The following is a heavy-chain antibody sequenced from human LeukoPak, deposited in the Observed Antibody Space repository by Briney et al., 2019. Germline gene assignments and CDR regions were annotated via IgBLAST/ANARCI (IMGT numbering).Heavy chain of an antibody. J-gene: IGHJ4*02. CDR1: GFTFSSYA. D-gene: IGHD6-6*01. CDR3: AKARQPYSSSSGFDY. Sequence: PGGSLRLSCAASGFTFSSYAMSWVRQAPGKGLEWVSAISGSGGSTHYADSVQGRFTISRDNSKNTLYLQMNSLRAEDTAVYYCAKARQPYSSSSGFDYWGQGTLVTVSS. CDR2: ISGSGGST. V-gene: IGHV3-23*01.